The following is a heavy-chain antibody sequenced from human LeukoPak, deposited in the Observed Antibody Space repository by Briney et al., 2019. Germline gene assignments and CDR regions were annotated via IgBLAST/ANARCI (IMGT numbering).Heavy chain of an antibody. CDR1: GGSISSSRHH. J-gene: IGHJ4*02. Sequence: ASETLSLTCTVSGGSISSSRHHWSWVRQPPGKGLEWIGSIYYSGNTYYNPSLKSRVTISVDTSKNQFSLKLTSVTAADTAVYYCTREYSSSSDYWGQGTLVTVSS. CDR2: IYYSGNT. CDR3: TREYSSSSDY. V-gene: IGHV4-39*02. D-gene: IGHD6-6*01.